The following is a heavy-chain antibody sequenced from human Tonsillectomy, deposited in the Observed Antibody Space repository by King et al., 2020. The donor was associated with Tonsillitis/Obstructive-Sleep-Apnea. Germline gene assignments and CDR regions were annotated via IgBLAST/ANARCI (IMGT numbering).Heavy chain of an antibody. CDR2: IIPIFGTA. V-gene: IGHV1-69*01. CDR3: ARSDHIVVVPAAIAYYYYYYMDV. D-gene: IGHD2-2*02. Sequence: QLVQSGAEVKKPGSSVKVSCKASGGTFSSYAISWVRQAPGQGLEWMGGIIPIFGTANYAQKFQGRVTITADESTSTAYMELSSLRSEDTAVDYCARSDHIVVVPAAIAYYYYYYMDVWGKGTTVTVSS. J-gene: IGHJ6*03. CDR1: GGTFSSYA.